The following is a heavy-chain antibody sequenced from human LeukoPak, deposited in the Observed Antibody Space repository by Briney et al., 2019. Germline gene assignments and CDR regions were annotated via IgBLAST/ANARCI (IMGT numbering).Heavy chain of an antibody. CDR1: GGSISSSSYY. Sequence: PSETLSLTCTVSGGSISSSSYYWGWIRQPPGKGLEWIGSIYYSGSTYYNPSLKSRVTISVDTSKNQFSLKLSSVTAADTAVYYCARRAVTTWYYYYGMDVWGQGTTVTVSS. V-gene: IGHV4-39*01. D-gene: IGHD4-17*01. CDR3: ARRAVTTWYYYYGMDV. J-gene: IGHJ6*02. CDR2: IYYSGST.